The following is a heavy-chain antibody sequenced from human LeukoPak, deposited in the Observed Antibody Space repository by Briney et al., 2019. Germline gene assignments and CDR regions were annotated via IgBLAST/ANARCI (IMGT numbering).Heavy chain of an antibody. CDR3: AKDRLIVLMVYVFDY. D-gene: IGHD2-8*01. Sequence: PGGSLRLSCAASGFIFGSDGMHWVRQAPGKGLEWVAVISYDGSNKYYADSVKGRFTISRDNSKNTLYLQMNSLRAEDTAVYYCAKDRLIVLMVYVFDYWGQGTLVTVSS. CDR2: ISYDGSNK. CDR1: GFIFGSDG. J-gene: IGHJ4*02. V-gene: IGHV3-30*18.